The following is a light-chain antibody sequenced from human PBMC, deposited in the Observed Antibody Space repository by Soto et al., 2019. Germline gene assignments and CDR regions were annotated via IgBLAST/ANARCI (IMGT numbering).Light chain of an antibody. CDR3: QQRHTWPTT. CDR2: EAS. Sequence: EIVLTQSPATLSLSPGERATLSCRASQDITTYLAWYQHRPGQGPRLLIYEASKRATGIPARFSGSGSGTDFTLTNSSLEPEDFGVYYCQQRHTWPTTFGGGAKVEI. CDR1: QDITTY. J-gene: IGKJ4*01. V-gene: IGKV3-11*01.